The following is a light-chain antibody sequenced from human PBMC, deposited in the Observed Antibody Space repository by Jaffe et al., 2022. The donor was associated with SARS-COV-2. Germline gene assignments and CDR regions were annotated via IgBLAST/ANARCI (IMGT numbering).Light chain of an antibody. CDR3: QQYGNSPWT. J-gene: IGKJ1*01. CDR1: QSVSSSY. Sequence: EIVLTQSPGTLSFSPGERATLSCRASQSVSSSYLAWYQQKPGQAPRLLIYGASSRATGIPDRFSGSESGTDFTLTISRLEPEDFAVYYCQQYGNSPWTFGQGTKVEIK. CDR2: GAS. V-gene: IGKV3-20*01.